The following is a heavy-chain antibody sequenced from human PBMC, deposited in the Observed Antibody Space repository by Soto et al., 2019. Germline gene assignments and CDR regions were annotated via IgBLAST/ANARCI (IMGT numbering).Heavy chain of an antibody. J-gene: IGHJ3*02. V-gene: IGHV4-59*01. Sequence: SETLSLTCTVSGGFISGYYWNWIRQPPGKGLEYIGHIYYIGTTNYNPSLKSRATISVDTSKNQFSLKLTSVTAADTAVYFCARSGSKYGANAFDIWDQGTMVTVSS. D-gene: IGHD5-18*01. CDR3: ARSGSKYGANAFDI. CDR1: GGFISGYY. CDR2: IYYIGTT.